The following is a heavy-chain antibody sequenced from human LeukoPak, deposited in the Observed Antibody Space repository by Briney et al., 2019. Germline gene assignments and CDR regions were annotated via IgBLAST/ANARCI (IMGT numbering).Heavy chain of an antibody. CDR3: ARAIIAVAGVYYFDY. D-gene: IGHD6-19*01. CDR2: IYHSGST. J-gene: IGHJ4*02. Sequence: SETLSLTCAVSGYSISSGYYWGWIRQPPGKGLEWIGSIYHSGSTYYNPSIKSRVTISVDTSKNQYSLKLSSVTAADTAVYYCARAIIAVAGVYYFDYWGQGTLVTVSS. CDR1: GYSISSGYY. V-gene: IGHV4-38-2*01.